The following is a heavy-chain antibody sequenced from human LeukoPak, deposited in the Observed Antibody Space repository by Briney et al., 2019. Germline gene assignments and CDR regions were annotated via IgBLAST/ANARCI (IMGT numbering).Heavy chain of an antibody. CDR1: GYTFTSYG. D-gene: IGHD4-17*01. CDR2: ISAYNGNT. CDR3: ARALTTVTSWFDP. V-gene: IGHV1-18*01. J-gene: IGHJ5*02. Sequence: ASVKVSCKASGYTFTSYGISWVRQAHGQGLEWMGWISAYNGNTNYAQNLQGRVTMTTDTSTSTAHMELRSLRSDDTAVYYCARALTTVTSWFDPWGQGTLVTVSS.